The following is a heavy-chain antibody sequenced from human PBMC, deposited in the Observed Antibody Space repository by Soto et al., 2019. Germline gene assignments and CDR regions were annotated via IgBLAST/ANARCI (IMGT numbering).Heavy chain of an antibody. CDR2: INEDGSEK. V-gene: IGHV3-7*05. D-gene: IGHD6-19*01. J-gene: IGHJ6*02. CDR3: ARDWGTPGRGSAVGYYYHYGMDV. CDR1: EFTFNTYW. Sequence: EVQLVESGGGLVQPGGSLRLSCLASEFTFNTYWMNWVRQAPGRGLEWVANINEDGSEKNYVDSVKGRFTISRDNAKNSLYLQRNSLRGEDTAVYFCARDWGTPGRGSAVGYYYHYGMDVWGQGTTVTVSS.